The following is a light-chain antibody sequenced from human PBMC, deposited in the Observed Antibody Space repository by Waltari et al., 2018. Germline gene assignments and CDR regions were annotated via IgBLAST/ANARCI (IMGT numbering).Light chain of an antibody. Sequence: QSALTQPRSVSGSPGQSVTISCTGTSSDVGGYNDVSWYQQHPGKAPKPTIYDVSKRPSGVPDRFSGSKSGNTASLTISGLQAEDEADYYCCSYAGSYTFWVFGGGTKLTVL. V-gene: IGLV2-11*01. J-gene: IGLJ3*02. CDR3: CSYAGSYTFWV. CDR1: SSDVGGYND. CDR2: DVS.